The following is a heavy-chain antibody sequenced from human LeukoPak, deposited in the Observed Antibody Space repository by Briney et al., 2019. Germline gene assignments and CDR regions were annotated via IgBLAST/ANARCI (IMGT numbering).Heavy chain of an antibody. D-gene: IGHD2/OR15-2a*01. CDR3: TRENRPFCPFAY. J-gene: IGHJ4*02. CDR2: ISHSGTT. V-gene: IGHV4-39*07. CDR1: GGSISSSNYY. Sequence: SETLSLTCTVSGGSISSSNYYWGWIRQPPGKGLEWIGEISHSGTTNYNPSLRSRVTMFLDRANNQFSLSLTSVTAADSAVYYCTRENRPFCPFAYWGQGVLVTVSS.